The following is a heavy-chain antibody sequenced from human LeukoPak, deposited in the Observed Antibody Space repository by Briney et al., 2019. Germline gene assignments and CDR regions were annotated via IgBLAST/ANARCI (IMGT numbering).Heavy chain of an antibody. V-gene: IGHV1-58*01. J-gene: IGHJ5*02. CDR2: IVVGSGDT. Sequence: TSVKVSCKASGFTLSTSAVQWVRQARGQRLEWIGRIVVGSGDTKYAQELQGRLTITRDMSTNTAYMELSSLRSEDTAVYYCAAERYSDSCCWFDPWGQGTLVTVSS. D-gene: IGHD1-26*01. CDR3: AAERYSDSCCWFDP. CDR1: GFTLSTSA.